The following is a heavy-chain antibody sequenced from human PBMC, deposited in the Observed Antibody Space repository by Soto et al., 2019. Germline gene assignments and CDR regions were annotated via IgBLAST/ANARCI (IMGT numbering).Heavy chain of an antibody. CDR3: AHPRGYGVFDAYDI. J-gene: IGHJ3*02. CDR1: EFTFSTYA. D-gene: IGHD4-17*01. Sequence: LRLSCAASEFTFSTYAMSWVRQAPGKGLEWVSAISRDGFDIYYADSVKGRFTISRDNSKHMLFLQMNSLRTEDTAVYYCAHPRGYGVFDAYDIWGQGAMVTVS. V-gene: IGHV3-23*01. CDR2: ISRDGFDI.